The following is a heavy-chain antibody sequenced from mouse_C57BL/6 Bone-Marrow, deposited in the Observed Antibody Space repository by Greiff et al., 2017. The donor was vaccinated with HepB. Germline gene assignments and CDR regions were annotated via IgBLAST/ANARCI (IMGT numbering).Heavy chain of an antibody. Sequence: VQLQQSGAELARPGASVKMSCKASGYTFTSYTMHWVKQRPGQGLEWIGYINPSSGYTKYNQKFKDKATLTADKSSSTAYMQLSSLTSEDSAVYYCARPMIDDGYFSYWYVDVWGTGTTVTVSS. D-gene: IGHD2-3*01. CDR2: INPSSGYT. CDR1: GYTFTSYT. CDR3: ARPMIDDGYFSYWYVDV. V-gene: IGHV1-4*01. J-gene: IGHJ1*03.